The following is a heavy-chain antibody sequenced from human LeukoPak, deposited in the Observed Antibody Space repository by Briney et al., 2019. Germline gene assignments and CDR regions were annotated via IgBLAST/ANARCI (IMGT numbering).Heavy chain of an antibody. Sequence: GGPLRLSCAASGFTFSSYAMHWVRQAQGKGLEWVAVISYDGSNKYYADSVKGRFTISRDNSKYTLYLQMNSLRAEDTAVYYCARDQGSSSWYYGFWDAFDIWGQGTMVTVSS. CDR3: ARDQGSSSWYYGFWDAFDI. CDR1: GFTFSSYA. CDR2: ISYDGSNK. J-gene: IGHJ3*02. D-gene: IGHD6-13*01. V-gene: IGHV3-30-3*01.